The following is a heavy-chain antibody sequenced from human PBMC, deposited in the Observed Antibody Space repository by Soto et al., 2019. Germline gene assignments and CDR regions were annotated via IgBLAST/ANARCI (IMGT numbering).Heavy chain of an antibody. J-gene: IGHJ4*02. CDR2: VSGSGSTT. CDR1: GFSFTIYA. Sequence: EVQLLESGGHLVHPGGSLRLSCAASGFSFTIYAMNWVRQAPGKGLEWVASVSGSGSTTYYADSVKARFIISRDNSKKRAYLYMNSLKAEDTAVYYWAKDPTYFYDSSGSPHYFDDWGQGTLVTVSS. D-gene: IGHD3-10*01. CDR3: AKDPTYFYDSSGSPHYFDD. V-gene: IGHV3-23*01.